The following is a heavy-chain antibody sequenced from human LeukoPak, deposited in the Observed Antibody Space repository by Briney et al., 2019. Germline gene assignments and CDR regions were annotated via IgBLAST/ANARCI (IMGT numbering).Heavy chain of an antibody. J-gene: IGHJ5*02. CDR1: GGSMSSYY. Sequence: SETLSLTCSVSGGSMSSYYWGWIRQPPGKGLEWIGSIYYSGSTYYNPSLKSRVTISVDTSKNQFSLKLSSVTAADTAVYYCARQRDCSGGSCYVWFDPWGQGTLVTVSS. CDR3: ARQRDCSGGSCYVWFDP. D-gene: IGHD2-15*01. V-gene: IGHV4-39*01. CDR2: IYYSGST.